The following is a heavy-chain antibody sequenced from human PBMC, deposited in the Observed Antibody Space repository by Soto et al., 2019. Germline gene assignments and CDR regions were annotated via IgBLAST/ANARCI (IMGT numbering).Heavy chain of an antibody. V-gene: IGHV3-23*01. J-gene: IGHJ4*02. CDR2: ISGSGGST. CDR3: AKDLALDDPIQLWPTGTTFDY. D-gene: IGHD5-18*01. Sequence: GGSLRLSCAASGFTFSSYAMSWVRQAPGKGLEWVSAISGSGGSTYYADSVKGRFTISRDNSKNTLYLQMNSLRAEDTAVYYCAKDLALDDPIQLWPTGTTFDYWGQGTLVTVSS. CDR1: GFTFSSYA.